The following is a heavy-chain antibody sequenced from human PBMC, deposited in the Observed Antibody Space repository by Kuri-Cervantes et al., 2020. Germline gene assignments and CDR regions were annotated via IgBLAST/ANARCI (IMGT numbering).Heavy chain of an antibody. CDR3: ARVTQLRYFDWSQPDAFDI. Sequence: GESLKISCAASGFTFSSYAMHWVRQAPGKGLEWVAVISYDGSNKYYADSVKGRFTISSDNFKNTLYLQMNSLRAEDTAVYYCARVTQLRYFDWSQPDAFDIWGQGTMVTVSS. D-gene: IGHD3-9*01. CDR2: ISYDGSNK. CDR1: GFTFSSYA. V-gene: IGHV3-30-3*01. J-gene: IGHJ3*02.